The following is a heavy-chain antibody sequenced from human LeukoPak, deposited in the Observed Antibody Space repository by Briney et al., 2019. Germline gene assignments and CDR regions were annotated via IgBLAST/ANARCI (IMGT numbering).Heavy chain of an antibody. V-gene: IGHV4-34*01. CDR3: ASETTVVTPDAFDI. D-gene: IGHD4-23*01. Sequence: SETLSLTCAVYGGSFSGYYWSWIRQPPGKGLEWIGSIYYSGSTYSNPSLKSRVTISVDTSKNQFSLKLNSVTAADTAVYYCASETTVVTPDAFDIWGQGTMVTVSS. CDR2: IYYSGST. J-gene: IGHJ3*02. CDR1: GGSFSGYY.